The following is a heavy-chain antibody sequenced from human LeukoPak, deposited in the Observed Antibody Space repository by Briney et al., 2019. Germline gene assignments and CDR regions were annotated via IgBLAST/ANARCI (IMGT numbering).Heavy chain of an antibody. V-gene: IGHV1-46*02. CDR3: ARDPSQYYYDSSGYYGPSVTYFDY. J-gene: IGHJ4*02. CDR2: INPSGGGT. Sequence: ASVKVSCKTSGYIFNDYHMHWVRQAPGQGLEWMGVINPSGGGTSYAQRFQGRVTMTRDTSTSTVYIDVSSLRSEDTAVYYCARDPSQYYYDSSGYYGPSVTYFDYWGQGSLVTVSS. D-gene: IGHD3-22*01. CDR1: GYIFNDYH.